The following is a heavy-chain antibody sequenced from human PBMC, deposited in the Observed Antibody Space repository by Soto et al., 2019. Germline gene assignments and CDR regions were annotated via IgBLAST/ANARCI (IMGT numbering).Heavy chain of an antibody. Sequence: GEALKISCKGSGYSFNSHWIGWVRQMSGKGLEWMGIIYPGDSDTTYSPSFQGQVTISADKSISTAYLQWSRLKASDTAMYYCARHGPRVAAAPFNWFDPWGQGTLVTVSS. V-gene: IGHV5-51*01. CDR3: ARHGPRVAAAPFNWFDP. D-gene: IGHD2-15*01. CDR2: IYPGDSDT. CDR1: GYSFNSHW. J-gene: IGHJ5*02.